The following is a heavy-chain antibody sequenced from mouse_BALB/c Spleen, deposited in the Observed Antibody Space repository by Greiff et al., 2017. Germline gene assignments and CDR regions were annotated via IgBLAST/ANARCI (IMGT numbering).Heavy chain of an antibody. J-gene: IGHJ1*01. CDR1: GFTIKDSY. CDR2: IDPANGNT. D-gene: IGHD1-1*01. CDR3: ASLNYGSSYGGWYFDV. V-gene: IGHV14-3*02. Sequence: VQLKQSGAELVKPGASVKLSCTASGFTIKDSYMHWVKQRPEQGLEWIGRIDPANGNTKYDPKFQGKATITADTSSNTAYLQLSSLTSEDTAVYYCASLNYGSSYGGWYFDVWGAGTTVTVSS.